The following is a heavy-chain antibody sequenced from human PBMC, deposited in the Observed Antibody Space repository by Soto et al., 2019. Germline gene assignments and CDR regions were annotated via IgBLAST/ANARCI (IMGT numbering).Heavy chain of an antibody. V-gene: IGHV4-31*03. CDR2: IYYSGST. CDR1: GGSISSGGYY. Sequence: SETLSLTCTVSGGSISSGGYYWSWIRQHPGKGLEWIGYIYYSGSTYYNPSLKSRVTISVDTSKNQFSLKLSSVTAADTAVYYFARGPTDPRGLVVKLTFDYWGQGTLVTVSS. J-gene: IGHJ4*02. CDR3: ARGPTDPRGLVVKLTFDY. D-gene: IGHD3-22*01.